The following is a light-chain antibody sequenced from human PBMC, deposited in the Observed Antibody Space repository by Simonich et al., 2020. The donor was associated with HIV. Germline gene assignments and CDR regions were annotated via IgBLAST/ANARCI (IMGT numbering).Light chain of an antibody. Sequence: DIVMTQSPLSLPVTPGEPASISCRSSQSLLASNGFNYLDWYLQKPGQSPQLLIYLGSNRASGVPDRFSGSGSGTDFTLKISRVEAEDVGVYYCMQALQTPFTFGPGTKVDIK. CDR2: LGS. J-gene: IGKJ3*01. CDR3: MQALQTPFT. V-gene: IGKV2-28*01. CDR1: QSLLASNGFNY.